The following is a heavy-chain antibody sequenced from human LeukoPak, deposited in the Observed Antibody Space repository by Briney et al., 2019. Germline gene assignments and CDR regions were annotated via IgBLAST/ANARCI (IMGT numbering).Heavy chain of an antibody. V-gene: IGHV3-7*01. CDR3: ARDGLGSAFDY. CDR2: IKQDGSEE. D-gene: IGHD3/OR15-3a*01. Sequence: GGSLRLSCAASGFTFSSYWMTWVRQAPGKGLEWVANIKQDGSEEYYVDSVKGRFTISRDNAKNSLYLQMNSLRTEDTAVYYCARDGLGSAFDYWGQGTLVTVSS. CDR1: GFTFSSYW. J-gene: IGHJ4*02.